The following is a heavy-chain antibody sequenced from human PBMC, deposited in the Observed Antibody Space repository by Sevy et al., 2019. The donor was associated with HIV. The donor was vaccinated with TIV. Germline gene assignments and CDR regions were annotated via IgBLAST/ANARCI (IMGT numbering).Heavy chain of an antibody. CDR2: VYWNDEK. Sequence: SGPTLVKPTQTLTLTCSFSGLSLTTGGVGVGWIRQPPGEALEWLALVYWNDEKHYSPSLKTRLTITKDTSKNQVVLTMTNMDPVDTATYFCVDAVRAAAGLIDFWGQGTVVTVSS. D-gene: IGHD6-13*01. J-gene: IGHJ4*02. V-gene: IGHV2-5*01. CDR1: GLSLTTGGVG. CDR3: VDAVRAAAGLIDF.